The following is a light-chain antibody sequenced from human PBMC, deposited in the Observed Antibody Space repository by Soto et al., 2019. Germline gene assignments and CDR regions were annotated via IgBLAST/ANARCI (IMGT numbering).Light chain of an antibody. CDR2: GIS. CDR1: QSVSSSY. CDR3: QQYVTSSPRT. Sequence: EMVLTQSPGTLSVSPGERATLSCRASQSVSSSYLAWYQQKPGQAPRLLMYGISRRATGIPDRFSGSGSGTDFTLTITRLEPEDFAVYYCQQYVTSSPRTFGQGTKVDIK. V-gene: IGKV3-20*01. J-gene: IGKJ1*01.